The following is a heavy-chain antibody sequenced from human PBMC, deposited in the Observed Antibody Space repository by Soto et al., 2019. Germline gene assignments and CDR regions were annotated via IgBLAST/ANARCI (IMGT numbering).Heavy chain of an antibody. CDR2: FDPEDGET. CDR1: GYTLAELS. J-gene: IGHJ5*02. D-gene: IGHD3-22*01. CDR3: ATAGYYDSSGYYFFDP. V-gene: IGHV1-24*01. Sequence: ASVKVSCKVSGYTLAELSMHWVRQAPGKGLEWMGGFDPEDGETIYAQKFQGRVTMTEDTSTGTAYMELSSLRSEDTAVYYCATAGYYDSSGYYFFDPWGQGTLVTVSS.